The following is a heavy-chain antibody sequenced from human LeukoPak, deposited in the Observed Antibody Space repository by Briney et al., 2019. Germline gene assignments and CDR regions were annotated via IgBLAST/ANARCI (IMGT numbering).Heavy chain of an antibody. Sequence: GGSLRLSCAASGFTFSSYGMHWVRQAPGKGLEWVAFIRYDGSNKYYADSVKGRFTISRDNSKNTLYLQMNSLRAEDTAVYYCAKEGGIVLLWFGELPLDYWGQGTLVTVSS. D-gene: IGHD3-10*01. CDR1: GFTFSSYG. V-gene: IGHV3-30*02. CDR2: IRYDGSNK. CDR3: AKEGGIVLLWFGELPLDY. J-gene: IGHJ4*02.